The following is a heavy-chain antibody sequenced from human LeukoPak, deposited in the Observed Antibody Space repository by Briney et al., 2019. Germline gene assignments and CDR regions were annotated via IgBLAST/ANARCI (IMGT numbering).Heavy chain of an antibody. CDR3: ARHSPIEGGGQQPNFDY. CDR2: ISSGSTYI. V-gene: IGHV3-21*01. Sequence: PGGSLRLSCAASEFTFSSYSTSWVRQAPGKGLEWVSCISSGSTYIYYADSVKGRFTIARDNAKNSLYLQMNSLRVEDTAVYYCARHSPIEGGGQQPNFDYWGQGNLVTVSS. D-gene: IGHD6-13*01. CDR1: EFTFSSYS. J-gene: IGHJ4*02.